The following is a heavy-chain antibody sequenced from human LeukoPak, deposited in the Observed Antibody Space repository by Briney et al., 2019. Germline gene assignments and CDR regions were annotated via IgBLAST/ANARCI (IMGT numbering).Heavy chain of an antibody. CDR3: ARIPNQSKYSIGNY. D-gene: IGHD1-14*01. CDR1: GGSISSGCYY. J-gene: IGHJ4*02. Sequence: SQTLSLTCTVSGGSISSGCYYWSWIRQHPGKGLEWIGYIYYSGSTYYNPSLKSRVTISVDTSKNQFSLKLSSVTAADTAVYYCARIPNQSKYSIGNYWGQGTLVTVSS. V-gene: IGHV4-31*03. CDR2: IYYSGST.